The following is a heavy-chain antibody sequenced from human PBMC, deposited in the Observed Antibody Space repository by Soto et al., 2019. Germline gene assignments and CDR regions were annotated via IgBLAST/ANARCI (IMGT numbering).Heavy chain of an antibody. J-gene: IGHJ4*02. Sequence: EVQLLESGGGLVQPGESLRLSCAASGFTFSSYAMSWVRQAPGKGLEWVSVISGSDDSTYYADSVKGRFTISRDNSKNTLYLQMNSVRAEVTAVYYCAKRSSSSTFDYWGQGTLLTVSS. CDR1: GFTFSSYA. CDR2: ISGSDDST. V-gene: IGHV3-23*01. D-gene: IGHD6-6*01. CDR3: AKRSSSSTFDY.